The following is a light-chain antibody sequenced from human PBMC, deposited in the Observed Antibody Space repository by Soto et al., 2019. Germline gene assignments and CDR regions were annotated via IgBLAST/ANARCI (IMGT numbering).Light chain of an antibody. CDR3: SSYTTSNTRQIV. CDR1: SSDVGGYNY. J-gene: IGLJ1*01. CDR2: DVS. Sequence: QSALTQPASVSGSPGQSITISCTGTSSDVGGYNYVSWYQHHPGKAPKLLIYDVSNRPPGVSNRFSGSKSDNTASLTISGLQPEDEADYYCSSYTTSNTRQIVFGTGTKLTVL. V-gene: IGLV2-14*03.